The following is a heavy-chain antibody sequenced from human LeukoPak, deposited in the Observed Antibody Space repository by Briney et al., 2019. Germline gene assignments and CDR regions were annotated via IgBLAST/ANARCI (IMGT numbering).Heavy chain of an antibody. V-gene: IGHV1-46*01. CDR1: GYTFTSYY. Sequence: ASVKVSCKASGYTFTSYYMHWVRQAPGQGLEWMGIINPSGGSTSYAQKFQGRVTMTRDMSTSTVYMELSSLRSEDTAVYYCARSPRLSHDYGDYNDAFDIWGQGTMVTVSS. D-gene: IGHD4-17*01. CDR2: INPSGGST. CDR3: ARSPRLSHDYGDYNDAFDI. J-gene: IGHJ3*02.